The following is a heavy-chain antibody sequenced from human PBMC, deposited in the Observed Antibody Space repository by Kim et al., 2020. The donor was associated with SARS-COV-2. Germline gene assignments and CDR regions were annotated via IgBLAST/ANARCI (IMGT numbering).Heavy chain of an antibody. V-gene: IGHV3-9*01. J-gene: IGHJ4*02. D-gene: IGHD6-13*01. Sequence: DSVKGRFTISRDNAKNSLYLQMNSLRAADTALYYCAKGADSSSWYGFDYWGQGTLVTVSS. CDR3: AKGADSSSWYGFDY.